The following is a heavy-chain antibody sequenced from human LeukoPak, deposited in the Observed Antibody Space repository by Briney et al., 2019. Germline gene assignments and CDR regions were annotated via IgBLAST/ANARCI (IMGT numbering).Heavy chain of an antibody. CDR3: ARLAVTMVRGVYWFDP. D-gene: IGHD3-10*01. J-gene: IGHJ5*02. Sequence: PSETLSLTCTVSGGSISSYYWSWIRQPAGKGLEWIGHIYTSGSTNYNPSLKSRVTMSVDTSKNQFSLKLSSVTAADTAVYYCARLAVTMVRGVYWFDPWGQGTLVTVSS. V-gene: IGHV4-4*07. CDR1: GGSISSYY. CDR2: IYTSGST.